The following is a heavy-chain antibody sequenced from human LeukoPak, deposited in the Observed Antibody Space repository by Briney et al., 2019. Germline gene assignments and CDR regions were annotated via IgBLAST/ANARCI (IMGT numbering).Heavy chain of an antibody. CDR1: GFSFSSYT. V-gene: IGHV3-69-1*02. J-gene: IGHJ4*02. CDR2: ISSSAII. Sequence: GGSLRLSCAASGFSFSSYTMNWVRQPPGKGLEWVSSISSSAIIYYADSVKGRFTISRDNAENSLYLQMNSLRAEDTAIHYCARQISGSYDYWGRGTLVTVSS. CDR3: ARQISGSYDY. D-gene: IGHD1-26*01.